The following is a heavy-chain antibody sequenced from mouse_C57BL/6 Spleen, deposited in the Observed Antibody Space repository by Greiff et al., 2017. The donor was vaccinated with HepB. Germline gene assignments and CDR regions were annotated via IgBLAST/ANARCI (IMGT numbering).Heavy chain of an antibody. V-gene: IGHV5-16*01. CDR2: INYDGSST. Sequence: EVKVVESEGGLVQPGSSMKLSCTASGFTFSDYYMAWVRQVPEKGLEWVANINYDGSSTYYLDSLKSRFIISRDNAKNILYLQMSSLKSEDTATYYCAREGSNYGYWYFDVWGTGTTVTVSS. CDR3: AREGSNYGYWYFDV. D-gene: IGHD2-5*01. CDR1: GFTFSDYY. J-gene: IGHJ1*03.